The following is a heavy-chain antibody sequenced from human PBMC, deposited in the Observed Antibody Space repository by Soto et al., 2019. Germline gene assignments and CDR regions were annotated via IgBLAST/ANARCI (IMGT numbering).Heavy chain of an antibody. V-gene: IGHV3-23*01. CDR1: GFTFSSYA. CDR3: AKGIASKTRPLGKYFDL. CDR2: ISGSGGST. Sequence: EVQLLESRGGLVQPGGSLRLSCAASGFTFSSYAMSWVRQAPGKGLEWVSAISGSGGSTYYADSVKGRFTISRDNSKNTLYVQMDSLRAEDTAVYYCAKGIASKTRPLGKYFDLWGRGTLVTVSS. J-gene: IGHJ2*01. D-gene: IGHD6-13*01.